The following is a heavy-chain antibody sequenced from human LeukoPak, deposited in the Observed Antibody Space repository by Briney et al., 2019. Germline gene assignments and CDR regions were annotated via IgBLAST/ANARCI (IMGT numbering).Heavy chain of an antibody. Sequence: PSETLSLTCTVSGGSISSYYWSWIRQPPGKGLEWIGYIYYSGSTNYNPPLKSRVTISVDTSKNQFSLKLSSVTAADTAVYYCARHELYDSSGTPFDYWGQGTLVTVSS. CDR2: IYYSGST. V-gene: IGHV4-59*08. J-gene: IGHJ4*02. D-gene: IGHD3-22*01. CDR3: ARHELYDSSGTPFDY. CDR1: GGSISSYY.